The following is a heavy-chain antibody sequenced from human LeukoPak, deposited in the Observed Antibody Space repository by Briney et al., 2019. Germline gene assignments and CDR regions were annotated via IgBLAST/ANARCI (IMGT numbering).Heavy chain of an antibody. Sequence: GRSLRLSCAASGFTFDDYAMHWVRQAPGKGLEWVSGISWNSGSVGYADSVKGRFTISRDNAKNSLYLQMNSLRAEDTALYYCAKGRDKYQLLSKNWFDPWGQGTLVTVSS. CDR3: AKGRDKYQLLSKNWFDP. V-gene: IGHV3-9*01. CDR1: GFTFDDYA. J-gene: IGHJ5*02. CDR2: ISWNSGSV. D-gene: IGHD2-2*01.